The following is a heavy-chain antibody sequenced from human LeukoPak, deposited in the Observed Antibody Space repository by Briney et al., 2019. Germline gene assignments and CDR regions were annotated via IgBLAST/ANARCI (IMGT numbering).Heavy chain of an antibody. CDR1: GGSISSYY. D-gene: IGHD6-6*01. CDR2: IYYSGST. Sequence: SETLSLTCTVSGGSISSYYWSWIRQPPGKGLEWIGYIYYSGSTNYNPSLKSRVTISVDTSKNQFSLKLSSVTAADTAVYYCARAASIAARPIANWFDPWGQGTLVTVSS. V-gene: IGHV4-59*12. CDR3: ARAASIAARPIANWFDP. J-gene: IGHJ5*02.